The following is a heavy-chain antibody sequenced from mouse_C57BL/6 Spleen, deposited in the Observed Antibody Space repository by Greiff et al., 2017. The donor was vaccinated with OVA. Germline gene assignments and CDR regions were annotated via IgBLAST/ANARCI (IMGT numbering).Heavy chain of an antibody. CDR2: INPSTGGT. J-gene: IGHJ2*01. Sequence: VQLQQSGPELVKPGASVKISCKASGYSFTGYYMNWVKQSPEKSLEWIGEINPSTGGTTYNPKFKAKATLTVDKSSSTAYMQLKSLTSEDSAVYYWARDYGSSSDYWGQGTTLTVSS. D-gene: IGHD1-1*01. CDR1: GYSFTGYY. CDR3: ARDYGSSSDY. V-gene: IGHV1-42*01.